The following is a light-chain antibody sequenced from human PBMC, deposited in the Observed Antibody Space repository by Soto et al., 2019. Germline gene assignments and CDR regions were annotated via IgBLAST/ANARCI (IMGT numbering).Light chain of an antibody. Sequence: QSALTQPASVSGSPGQSITIPCTGTSSDIGSYKLVSWYQQHPGKAPKLMIFDGSERPSGVSDRFSGSKSGTTASLTISGLQPEDEADYYCCSYAGRTSWVFGGGTKLTVL. CDR3: CSYAGRTSWV. J-gene: IGLJ3*02. CDR1: SSDIGSYKL. CDR2: DGS. V-gene: IGLV2-23*01.